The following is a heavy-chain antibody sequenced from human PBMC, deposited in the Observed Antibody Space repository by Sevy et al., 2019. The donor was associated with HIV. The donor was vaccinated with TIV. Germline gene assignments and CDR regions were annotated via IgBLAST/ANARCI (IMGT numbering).Heavy chain of an antibody. V-gene: IGHV3-30-3*02. Sequence: GGSRRLSCSASGFNISPYSLHWVRQTPGKGLQWLAVISKDRKNQQFADFVRGRFSLSRDNSRNTFYLQMNNLRPEDTAVYFCAKQGYYYDAHSQSVDWFDPWGQGTLVTVSS. CDR3: AKQGYYYDAHSQSVDWFDP. J-gene: IGHJ5*02. CDR1: GFNISPYS. D-gene: IGHD3-22*01. CDR2: ISKDRKNQ.